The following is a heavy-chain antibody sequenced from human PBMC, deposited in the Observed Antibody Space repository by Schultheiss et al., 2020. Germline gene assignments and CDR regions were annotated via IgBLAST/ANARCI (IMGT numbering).Heavy chain of an antibody. CDR2: IIPILGIA. CDR3: AREYSSGWYLAPGYFQH. CDR1: GGTFSSYT. Sequence: SVKVSCKASGGTFSSYTISWVRQAPGQGLEWMGRIIPILGIANYAQKFQGRVTITADKSTSTAYMELSSLRSEDTAVYYCAREYSSGWYLAPGYFQHWGQGTLVTVSS. V-gene: IGHV1-69*04. J-gene: IGHJ1*01. D-gene: IGHD6-19*01.